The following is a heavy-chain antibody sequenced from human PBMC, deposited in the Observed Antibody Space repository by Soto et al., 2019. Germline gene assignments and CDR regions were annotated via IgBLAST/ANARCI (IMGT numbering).Heavy chain of an antibody. V-gene: IGHV1-8*01. Sequence: QVQLVQSGPEVKKPGASVKVSCKASGYTFTTYDFNWVRQAPGQGLEWMGWLNPKSGNTGSAQKFQGRVTMTRDSSISTVYMELSSLSSDATAIYYCARVAGSPDYWGQGTLVTVSS. CDR2: LNPKSGNT. J-gene: IGHJ4*02. CDR1: GYTFTTYD. D-gene: IGHD1-26*01. CDR3: ARVAGSPDY.